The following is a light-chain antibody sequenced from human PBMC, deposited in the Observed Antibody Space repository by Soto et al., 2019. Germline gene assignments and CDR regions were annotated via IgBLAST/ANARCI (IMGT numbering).Light chain of an antibody. CDR2: GAS. CDR3: HHYDCSTWT. Sequence: EIVLTQSPGTLSLSPGERATLSCRASQSVSSSFLAWYQQKPGQAPKVLIYGASSRATGIPDRFSGSGSGTDLTLTIRRLEPEDFAVSWCHHYDCSTWTFGQGPRVAIK. J-gene: IGKJ1*01. V-gene: IGKV3-20*01. CDR1: QSVSSSF.